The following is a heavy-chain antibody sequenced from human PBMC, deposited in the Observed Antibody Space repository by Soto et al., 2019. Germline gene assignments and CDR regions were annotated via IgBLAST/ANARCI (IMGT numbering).Heavy chain of an antibody. Sequence: PGGSLRLSCAASGFTFSSYWMSWVRQAPGKGLEWVANIKQDGSKKYYVDSVKGRFTISRDNAKNSLYLQMNSLRAEDTALYYCAKDNRAYSSGWSHFDYWGQGTLVTVSS. D-gene: IGHD6-19*01. CDR3: AKDNRAYSSGWSHFDY. J-gene: IGHJ4*02. CDR2: IKQDGSKK. CDR1: GFTFSSYW. V-gene: IGHV3-7*03.